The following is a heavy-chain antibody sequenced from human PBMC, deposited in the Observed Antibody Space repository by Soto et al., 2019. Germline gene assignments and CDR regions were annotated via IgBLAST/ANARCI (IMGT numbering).Heavy chain of an antibody. D-gene: IGHD4-17*01. CDR1: GFTFNTYT. J-gene: IGHJ5*02. CDR3: ARDYFGDPLDP. Sequence: PGGSLRLSCAASGFTFNTYTMNWVRQAPGKGLEWVSSISSSGKYIYYADSMEARFTISRDNAKNSLYLQMNSLRAEDTAVYYCARDYFGDPLDPWGQGTLVTVSS. CDR2: ISSSGKYI. V-gene: IGHV3-21*01.